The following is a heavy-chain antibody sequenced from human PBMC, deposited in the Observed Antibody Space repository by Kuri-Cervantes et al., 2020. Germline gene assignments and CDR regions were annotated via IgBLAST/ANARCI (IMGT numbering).Heavy chain of an antibody. Sequence: GGSLRLSCAASGFTFSSYSMNWVRQAPGKGLEWVSYISSSSSTIYYADSVKGRFTISRDNAKNSLYLQVNSLTAEDTAVYYCAKGYHGYNLAVDYWGQGTLVTVSS. D-gene: IGHD5-24*01. J-gene: IGHJ4*02. CDR1: GFTFSSYS. CDR2: ISSSSSTI. V-gene: IGHV3-48*04. CDR3: AKGYHGYNLAVDY.